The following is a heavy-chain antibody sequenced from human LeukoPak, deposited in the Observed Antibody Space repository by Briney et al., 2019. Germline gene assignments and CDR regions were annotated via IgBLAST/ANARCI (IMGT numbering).Heavy chain of an antibody. CDR2: VRQDGGEG. Sequence: GGSLRLSCAASGFTFNTYWMTWVRQAPGRGLEWVANVRQDGGEGHYADSVKGRFTISRDNSKNTLYLQMNSLRAEDTAVYYCAKDGLSSSYWGQGTLVTVSS. D-gene: IGHD6-6*01. CDR3: AKDGLSSSY. V-gene: IGHV3-7*01. J-gene: IGHJ4*02. CDR1: GFTFNTYW.